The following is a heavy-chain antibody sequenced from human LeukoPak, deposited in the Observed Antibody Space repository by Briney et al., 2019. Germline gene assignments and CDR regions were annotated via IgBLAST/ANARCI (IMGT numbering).Heavy chain of an antibody. Sequence: SETLSLTCSVSGYSFTSGHYWGWIRQPPGKGLEWIANIYHTGSAHYNPSLKSRVTISVDTSKNQFSLKLSSVTAADTAVYYCARDHGYYGSGSYFTYYYYYYGMDVWGQGTTVTVSS. D-gene: IGHD3-10*01. J-gene: IGHJ6*02. CDR3: ARDHGYYGSGSYFTYYYYYYGMDV. V-gene: IGHV4-38-2*02. CDR2: IYHTGSA. CDR1: GYSFTSGHY.